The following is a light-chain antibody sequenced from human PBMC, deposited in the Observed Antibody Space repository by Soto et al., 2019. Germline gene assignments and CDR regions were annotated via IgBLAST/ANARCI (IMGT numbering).Light chain of an antibody. CDR1: SSDVGDYKY. V-gene: IGLV2-14*01. J-gene: IGLJ1*01. CDR3: SSYTSTNILYV. Sequence: QSALTQPASVPGSPGQSITISCTGTSSDVGDYKYVSWYQQHPGKAPKLMIYEVSNRPLGVSNRFSGSKSGNTASLTISGLQAEDEADYYCSSYTSTNILYVFGTGTKLTVL. CDR2: EVS.